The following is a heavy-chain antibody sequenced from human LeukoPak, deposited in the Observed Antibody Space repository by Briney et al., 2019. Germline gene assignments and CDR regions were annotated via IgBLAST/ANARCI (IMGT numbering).Heavy chain of an antibody. CDR1: GGSISSSSYY. J-gene: IGHJ2*01. V-gene: IGHV4-39*01. Sequence: SETLSLTCTVSGGSISSSSYYWGWIRQPPGKGLEWIGSIYYSGSTYYNPSLKSRVTISVDTSKNQFSLKLSSVTAADTAVYYCARHLPAAAVVDLWGRGTLVTVSS. CDR2: IYYSGST. CDR3: ARHLPAAAVVDL. D-gene: IGHD6-13*01.